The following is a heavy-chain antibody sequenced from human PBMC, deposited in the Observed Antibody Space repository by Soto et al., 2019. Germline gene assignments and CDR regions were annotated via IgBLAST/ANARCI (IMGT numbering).Heavy chain of an antibody. CDR1: GGSISSYY. V-gene: IGHV4-59*01. Sequence: QVQLQESGPGLVKPSETLSLTCTVSGGSISSYYWTWIRQPPGKGLEWIGYIYYSGSTNYNPSLKSRVTRSEDTSKNQFSLKLSSVTAADTAVYYCARGGYSSSWYLTYFDPWGQGTLVTVSS. CDR3: ARGGYSSSWYLTYFDP. J-gene: IGHJ5*02. CDR2: IYYSGST. D-gene: IGHD6-13*01.